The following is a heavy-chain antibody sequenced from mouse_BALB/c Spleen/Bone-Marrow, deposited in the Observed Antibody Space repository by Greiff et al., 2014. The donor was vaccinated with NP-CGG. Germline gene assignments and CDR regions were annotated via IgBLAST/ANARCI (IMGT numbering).Heavy chain of an antibody. Sequence: VQLQQSGPELVKPGASVKMSCKASGYTFTGSVMPWVKQKPGQGLEWIGYFNPYNDGSKYNEKFKGKSTLTSDNSSNTAYMELSSLTSEDSAVYYCAKGGNKRDDFDYWGQGTTLTVSS. D-gene: IGHD3-3*01. CDR1: GYTFTGSV. J-gene: IGHJ2*01. V-gene: IGHV1-14*01. CDR2: FNPYNDGS. CDR3: AKGGNKRDDFDY.